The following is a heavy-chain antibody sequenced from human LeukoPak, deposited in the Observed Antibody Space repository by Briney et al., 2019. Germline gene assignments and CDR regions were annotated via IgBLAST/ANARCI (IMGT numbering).Heavy chain of an antibody. J-gene: IGHJ6*02. V-gene: IGHV1-2*02. CDR1: GYTFTDYY. CDR2: INPNSGGT. D-gene: IGHD6-13*01. Sequence: ASVKVSCKASGYTFTDYYMHWVRQAPGQGLEWMGWINPNSGGTNYAQRFQGRVTMTTDTSISTAYMEVSRLRSDDTAVYYCARVRIGQQLDGYYYYAMDVWGQGTTVTVSS. CDR3: ARVRIGQQLDGYYYYAMDV.